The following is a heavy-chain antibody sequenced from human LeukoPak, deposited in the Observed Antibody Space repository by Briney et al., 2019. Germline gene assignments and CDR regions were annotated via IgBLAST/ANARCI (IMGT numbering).Heavy chain of an antibody. CDR1: GGSISSYY. J-gene: IGHJ4*02. CDR2: IYYSGST. CDR3: ARRGSGSWWVFDY. Sequence: SETLSLTCTVSGGSISSYYWSWIRQPPGKGLEWIGYIYYSGSTNYNPSLKSRVTISADTSKNQFSLKLSSVTAADTAVYYCARRGSGSWWVFDYWGQGTLVTVSS. D-gene: IGHD6-19*01. V-gene: IGHV4-59*01.